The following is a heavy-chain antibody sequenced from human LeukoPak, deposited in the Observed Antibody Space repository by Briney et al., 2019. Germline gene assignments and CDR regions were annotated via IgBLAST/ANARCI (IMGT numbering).Heavy chain of an antibody. Sequence: PSETLSLTCTVVGGSISSRDENWNWIRQPPGKGLEWIGNVDYNGNIYYGPSLKSRALVSVDTSKNQVSLRLTSVTAADTAVYFCARSNHFWSGFLDTWGQGTLVTVSS. V-gene: IGHV4-39*07. CDR1: GGSISSRDEN. D-gene: IGHD3-3*02. CDR3: ARSNHFWSGFLDT. J-gene: IGHJ4*02. CDR2: VDYNGNI.